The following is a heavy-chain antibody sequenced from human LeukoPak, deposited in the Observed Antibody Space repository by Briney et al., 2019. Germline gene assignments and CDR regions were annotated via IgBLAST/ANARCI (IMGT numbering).Heavy chain of an antibody. CDR3: ARVDSRDSSGYYWGVLFDY. J-gene: IGHJ4*02. CDR2: ISAYNGNT. D-gene: IGHD3-22*01. V-gene: IGHV1-18*01. CDR1: GYTFTSYG. Sequence: ASVKVSCKASGYTFTSYGISWVRQAPGQGLEWMGWISAYNGNTNYAQKLQGRVTMTTDTSTGTAYMELRSLRSDDTAVYYCARVDSRDSSGYYWGVLFDYWGQGTLVTVSS.